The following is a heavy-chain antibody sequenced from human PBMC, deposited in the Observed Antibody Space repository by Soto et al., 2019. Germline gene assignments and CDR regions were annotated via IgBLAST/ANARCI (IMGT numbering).Heavy chain of an antibody. CDR3: EREGVGRPSTWLGGFDY. CDR2: ISSSGITI. V-gene: IGHV3-11*01. D-gene: IGHD3-10*01. Sequence: QVQLVEAGGGLVKPGGSLRLSCAASGFTFSDYYMSWIRQAPGKGQEWISYISSSGITIYYEDSVKGRFTISRDNAKNSLYLERSSLRAQDADAYYCEREGVGRPSTWLGGFDYWGHGALVTVSS. J-gene: IGHJ4*01. CDR1: GFTFSDYY.